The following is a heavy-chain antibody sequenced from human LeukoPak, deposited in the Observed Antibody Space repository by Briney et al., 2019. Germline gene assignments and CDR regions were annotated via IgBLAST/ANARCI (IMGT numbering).Heavy chain of an antibody. CDR1: GGSFSGYY. D-gene: IGHD5-18*01. J-gene: IGHJ4*02. V-gene: IGHV4-34*01. Sequence: ASETLSLTCAVYGGSFSGYYWSWIRQPPGKGLEWIGEINHSGSTNYNPSLKSRVTLSVDTSKNQFSLKLSSVTAADTAVYYCARGDTAMDNPFDYWGQGTLVTVSS. CDR2: INHSGST. CDR3: ARGDTAMDNPFDY.